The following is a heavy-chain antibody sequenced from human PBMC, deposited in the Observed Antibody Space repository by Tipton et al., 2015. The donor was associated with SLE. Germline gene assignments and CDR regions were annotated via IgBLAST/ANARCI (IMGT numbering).Heavy chain of an antibody. D-gene: IGHD3-22*01. J-gene: IGHJ4*02. CDR3: ARDGDYYDSSGYGDY. Sequence: SLRLSCAASGFTFSIYSMNWVRQAPGKGLEWVSSISSSSSYIYYADSVKGRFTISRDNAKNSLYLQMNSLRAEDTAVYYCARDGDYYDSSGYGDYWGQGTLVTVSS. V-gene: IGHV3-21*03. CDR1: GFTFSIYS. CDR2: ISSSSSYI.